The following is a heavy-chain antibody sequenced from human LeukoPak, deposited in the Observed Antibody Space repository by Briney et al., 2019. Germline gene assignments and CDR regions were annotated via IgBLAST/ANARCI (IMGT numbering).Heavy chain of an antibody. J-gene: IGHJ3*02. V-gene: IGHV4-59*01. CDR3: ARAEYCSSTSCRFDDAFDI. D-gene: IGHD2-2*01. Sequence: SETLSLTCTVSGGSISSYYWGWIRQPPGKGLEWIGNIYPTGSTYYNPSLKSRVTISVDTSKNQFSLKLSSVTAADTAVYYCARAEYCSSTSCRFDDAFDIWGQGTMVTVSS. CDR2: IYPTGST. CDR1: GGSISSYY.